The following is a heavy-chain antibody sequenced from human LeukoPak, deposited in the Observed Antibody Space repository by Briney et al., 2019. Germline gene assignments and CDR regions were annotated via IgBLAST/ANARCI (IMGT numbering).Heavy chain of an antibody. CDR1: GFTFSGYW. CDR3: ARDRGFGQADV. J-gene: IGHJ6*04. V-gene: IGHV3-7*01. D-gene: IGHD3-10*01. Sequence: GRSLTLSCAASGFTFSGYWMSWLRQAPGKGLEWVANIKQDGSEKYYVDSVKGRFTISRDNAKNSLYLQMNSLRAEDTAVYYCARDRGFGQADVWGKGTTVTVSS. CDR2: IKQDGSEK.